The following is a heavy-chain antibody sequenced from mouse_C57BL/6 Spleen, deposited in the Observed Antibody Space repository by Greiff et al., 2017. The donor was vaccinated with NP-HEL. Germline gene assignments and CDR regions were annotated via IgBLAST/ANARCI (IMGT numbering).Heavy chain of an antibody. J-gene: IGHJ1*03. CDR3: ARTPCGNYPYWDFDV. CDR1: GYTFTSYW. Sequence: VQLQQPGAELVMPGASVKLSCKASGYTFTSYWMHWVKQRPGQGLEWIGEIDPSDSYTNYNQKFKGKSTLTVDKSSSTAYMQRSSLTSEESAVYYCARTPCGNYPYWDFDVWGTGTTVTVSS. D-gene: IGHD2-1*01. CDR2: IDPSDSYT. V-gene: IGHV1-69*01.